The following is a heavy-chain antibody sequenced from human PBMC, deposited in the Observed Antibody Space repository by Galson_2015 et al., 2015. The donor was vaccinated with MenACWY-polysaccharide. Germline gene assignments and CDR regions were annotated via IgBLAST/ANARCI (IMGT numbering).Heavy chain of an antibody. CDR1: GDSISSGYY. CDR3: ASWQLWGGWVS. D-gene: IGHD2-21*01. Sequence: SETLSLTCNVSGDSISSGYYWGWIRQPPGKGLEWIGSIFHSGSTYRNPSLGSRLIISIDSSKNQFSLKLDPVIAADTAVYYCASWQLWGGWVSWGQGILVTVSS. CDR2: IFHSGST. J-gene: IGHJ5*02. V-gene: IGHV4-38-2*02.